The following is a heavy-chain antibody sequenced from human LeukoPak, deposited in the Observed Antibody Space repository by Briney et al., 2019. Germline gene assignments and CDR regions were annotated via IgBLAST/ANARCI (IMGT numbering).Heavy chain of an antibody. J-gene: IGHJ6*03. V-gene: IGHV3-21*01. Sequence: GGSLRLSCAASGFNFRSYGMNWVRQSPGKGLEWVSSISSGSNYIYYADSVRGRFTISIDNAKNSVYLQMNSLRAEDTAVYYCARERSVSPYYMDVWGRGTTVTVSS. CDR2: ISSGSNYI. CDR3: ARERSVSPYYMDV. CDR1: GFNFRSYG.